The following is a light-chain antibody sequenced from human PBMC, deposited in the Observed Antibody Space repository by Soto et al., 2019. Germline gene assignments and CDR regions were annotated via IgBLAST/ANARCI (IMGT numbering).Light chain of an antibody. Sequence: EIVLTQSPGTLSLSPGERATLSCRASQSVSSSYLAWYQQKPGQAPRLLIYGASSRATGIPDRFSGSGSGTDFTLTISRLEPEDVAVYYCQQYGSSPLGFGGGTKVEIK. V-gene: IGKV3-20*01. CDR2: GAS. J-gene: IGKJ4*01. CDR3: QQYGSSPLG. CDR1: QSVSSSY.